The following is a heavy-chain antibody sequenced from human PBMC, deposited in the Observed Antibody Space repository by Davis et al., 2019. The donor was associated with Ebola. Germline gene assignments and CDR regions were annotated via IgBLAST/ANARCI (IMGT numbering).Heavy chain of an antibody. Sequence: AGSLTLSCAVSGFVFSSYVMSWVRRAPGKGLEWVSTLGLSADTYYADSVKGRFTISRDNSKNTLHLQMDSLRVEDTAIYYCVKDTSNVWFDVWGQGTMVTVSS. CDR2: LGLSADT. V-gene: IGHV3-23*01. J-gene: IGHJ3*01. CDR1: GFVFSSYV. CDR3: VKDTSNVWFDV. D-gene: IGHD6-19*01.